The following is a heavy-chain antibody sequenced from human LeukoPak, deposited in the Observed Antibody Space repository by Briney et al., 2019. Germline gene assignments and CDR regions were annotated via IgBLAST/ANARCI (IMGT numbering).Heavy chain of an antibody. Sequence: SETLSLTCTVSGGSIRSGSYHWSWIRQSAGKGLEWIGRIYTNGSTNYNPSLKSRVTISVDTSKNQFSLKLNSVTAADTAVYYCARDRGDYGDYDGFDYWGQGTLVTVSS. D-gene: IGHD4-17*01. CDR3: ARDRGDYGDYDGFDY. CDR1: GGSIRSGSYH. J-gene: IGHJ4*02. CDR2: IYTNGST. V-gene: IGHV4-61*02.